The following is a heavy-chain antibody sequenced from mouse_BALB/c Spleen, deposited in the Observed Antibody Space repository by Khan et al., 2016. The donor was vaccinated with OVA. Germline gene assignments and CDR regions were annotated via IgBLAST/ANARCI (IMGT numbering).Heavy chain of an antibody. CDR1: GYSFTSYL. CDR3: ARGGYSSFAY. J-gene: IGHJ3*01. CDR2: IYPGNSDT. Sequence: EVQLQESGTVLARPGTSVKMSCKASGYSFTSYLIHWVKQRPGQGLEWIGDIYPGNSDTTYNQKFKDKAKLTTGTSANTAYMELSSLTNEDSAVYYCARGGYSSFAYWGQGTLVTVS. D-gene: IGHD1-3*01. V-gene: IGHV1-5*01.